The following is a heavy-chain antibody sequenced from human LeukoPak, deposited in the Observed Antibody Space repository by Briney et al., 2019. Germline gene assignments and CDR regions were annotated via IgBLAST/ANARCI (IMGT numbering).Heavy chain of an antibody. D-gene: IGHD3-16*01. J-gene: IGHJ6*03. CDR3: AKGLRTGVGPYMGYHYYMDV. CDR1: GFTFSSYA. Sequence: GGSLRLLCAASGFTFSSYAMSWVRQAAGEGLKWVSTINDNGAGTYYADSVKGRFTISRDNSYNTVSLQMNSLRDEDTGVYYCAKGLRTGVGPYMGYHYYMDVWGKGATVTVSS. V-gene: IGHV3-23*01. CDR2: INDNGAGT.